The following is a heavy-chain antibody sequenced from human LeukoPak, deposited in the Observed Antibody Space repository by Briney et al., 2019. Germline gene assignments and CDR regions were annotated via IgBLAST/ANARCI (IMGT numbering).Heavy chain of an antibody. CDR1: GFTFHNNW. J-gene: IGHJ4*02. V-gene: IGHV3-7*03. CDR2: INQDGSEK. CDR3: ARRSPLEWLSEQYYFDY. Sequence: GGSLRLSCAASGFTFHNNWMSWVRQAQGQEQEWVANINQDGSEKNYVDSVKGRFTISRDNAKNSLSLQMTSLRAEDTAVYYCARRSPLEWLSEQYYFDYWGQGTLVTVSS. D-gene: IGHD3-3*01.